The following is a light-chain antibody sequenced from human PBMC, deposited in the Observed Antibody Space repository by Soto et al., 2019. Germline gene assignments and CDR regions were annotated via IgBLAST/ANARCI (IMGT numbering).Light chain of an antibody. CDR3: SSYSSSSTLV. CDR1: SSDIGGYNY. J-gene: IGLJ2*01. V-gene: IGLV2-14*01. Sequence: QSALTQPASVSGSPGQSITISCTGTSSDIGGYNYVSWYQQLPGKAPKVMIYDVNTRPSGVSNRFSGSKSGNTASLTISGLQAEDEADYYCSSYSSSSTLVLGGGTKLTVL. CDR2: DVN.